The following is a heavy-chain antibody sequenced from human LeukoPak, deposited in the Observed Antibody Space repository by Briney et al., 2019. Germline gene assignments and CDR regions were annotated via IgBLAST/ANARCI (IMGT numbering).Heavy chain of an antibody. Sequence: PGGSLRLSCAASGFTFSSYGMHWVRQAPGKGLEWVSPIASSGLNTYYADSVRGRFTISRDNSKNTLSLQMNSLRVEDTAIYYCARDIELSTWGLGTLVTVSS. CDR3: ARDIELST. J-gene: IGHJ3*01. V-gene: IGHV3-23*01. D-gene: IGHD5-12*01. CDR2: IASSGLNT. CDR1: GFTFSSYG.